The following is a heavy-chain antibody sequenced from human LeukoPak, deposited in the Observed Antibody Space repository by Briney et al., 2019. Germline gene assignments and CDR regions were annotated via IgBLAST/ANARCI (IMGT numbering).Heavy chain of an antibody. J-gene: IGHJ3*02. V-gene: IGHV3-21*01. CDR1: GFTFSSYF. CDR3: ARVWVPSAFDI. CDR2: ISSSSSYI. Sequence: GGSLRLSCAASGFTFSSYFMNWVRQAPGKGLEWVSSISSSSSYIYYADSVKGRFTISRDNAKNSLYLQMNSLRAEDTAVYYCARVWVPSAFDIWGQGTMVTVSS. D-gene: IGHD3-16*01.